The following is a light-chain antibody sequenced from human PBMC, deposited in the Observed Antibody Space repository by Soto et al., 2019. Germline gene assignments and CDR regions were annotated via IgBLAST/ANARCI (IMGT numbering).Light chain of an antibody. V-gene: IGKV3-20*01. CDR3: QQYSSSWT. CDR1: QSVSSSY. Sequence: IELTHSPGTLSLSPWERATRSCRASQSVSSSYLAWYQQKPGQAPRLLIYGASSRATGIPDRFSGSGSGTDFTLTISRLEPEDFAVYYCQQYSSSWTFGQGTKVDIK. CDR2: GAS. J-gene: IGKJ1*01.